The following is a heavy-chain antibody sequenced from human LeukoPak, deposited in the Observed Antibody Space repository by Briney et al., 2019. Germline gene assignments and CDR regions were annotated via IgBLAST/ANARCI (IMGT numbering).Heavy chain of an antibody. J-gene: IGHJ3*01. Sequence: SQSLSLTCTVSGASMISYYWSWVRQPPGKTLEWIGYIFHSGDTAYNPSLKSRVTMSIDTSKNQFSLNVTSVTAADSAIYYCARPDSNHYYGALGFDFWGPGTMVTVSS. CDR1: GASMISYY. V-gene: IGHV4-59*08. D-gene: IGHD3-10*01. CDR2: IFHSGDT. CDR3: ARPDSNHYYGALGFDF.